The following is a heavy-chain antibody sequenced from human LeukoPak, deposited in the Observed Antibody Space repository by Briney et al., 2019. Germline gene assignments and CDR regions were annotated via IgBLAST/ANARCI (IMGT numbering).Heavy chain of an antibody. D-gene: IGHD3-22*01. CDR3: AQECVDSSGYYYVPNYFDP. J-gene: IGHJ5*02. V-gene: IGHV3-7*01. CDR2: IKQDGSEK. Sequence: GGSLRLSCAASGFTFSRYWMSWVRQAPGKGLEWVANIKQDGSEKYYVDSVKGRFTISRDNPKNSLYLQMNSLRAEDTAVYYCAQECVDSSGYYYVPNYFDPWGQGTLVTVSS. CDR1: GFTFSRYW.